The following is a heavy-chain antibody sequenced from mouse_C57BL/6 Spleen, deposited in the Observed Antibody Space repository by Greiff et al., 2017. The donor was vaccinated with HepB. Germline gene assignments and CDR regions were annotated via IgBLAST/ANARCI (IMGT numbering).Heavy chain of an antibody. Sequence: EVQLQQSGPELVKPGASVKISCKASGYTFTDYYMNWVKQSHGKSLEWIGDINPNNGGTSYNQKFKGKATLTVDKSSSTAYMELRSLTSEDSAVYYCAPGLRVYYYAMDYWGQGTSVTVSS. CDR3: APGLRVYYYAMDY. J-gene: IGHJ4*01. CDR2: INPNNGGT. D-gene: IGHD2-4*01. V-gene: IGHV1-26*01. CDR1: GYTFTDYY.